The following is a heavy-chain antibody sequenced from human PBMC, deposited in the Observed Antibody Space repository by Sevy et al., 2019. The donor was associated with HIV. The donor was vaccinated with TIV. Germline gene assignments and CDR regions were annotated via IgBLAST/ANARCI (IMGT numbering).Heavy chain of an antibody. V-gene: IGHV1-69*13. D-gene: IGHD2-8*01. CDR3: TSGADCSNGVCYPRGFDH. CDR2: IVPVFGTS. CDR1: GGTLTNYA. Sequence: ASVKVSCKASGGTLTNYAISWVRQAPGQGLEWMGEIVPVFGTSHHARSFQGRVTITADESTSTAYMELRSLRSDDTAVYYCTSGADCSNGVCYPRGFDHWGQGTLVTVSS. J-gene: IGHJ5*02.